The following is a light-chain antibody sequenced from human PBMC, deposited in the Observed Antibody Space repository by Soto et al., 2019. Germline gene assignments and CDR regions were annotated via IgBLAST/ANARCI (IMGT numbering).Light chain of an antibody. CDR1: QSVSSN. V-gene: IGKV3-15*01. CDR3: QQYNNWPPLT. CDR2: GAS. J-gene: IGKJ4*01. Sequence: EIVMTQSPATLSVSPGERATLSCRASQSVSSNFAWYQQKPGQDPRLLINGASTSATAIPARFSGSGSGTESTLTISSLQYDDFVVYYYQQYNNWPPLTFGGGTKVEIK.